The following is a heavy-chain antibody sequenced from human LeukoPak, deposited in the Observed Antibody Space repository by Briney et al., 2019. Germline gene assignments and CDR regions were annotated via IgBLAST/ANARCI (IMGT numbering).Heavy chain of an antibody. Sequence: SETLSLTCTVSGGSIISSTYYWGWVRQPPGKGLEWIGSIYYSGSTYYSPSLKSRVTISVDMSKNQFSLKLSSVTAADTAVYYCAREVNYYYYMDVWGKGTTVTVSS. CDR2: IYYSGST. CDR3: AREVNYYYYMDV. CDR1: GGSIISSTYY. J-gene: IGHJ6*03. V-gene: IGHV4-39*07.